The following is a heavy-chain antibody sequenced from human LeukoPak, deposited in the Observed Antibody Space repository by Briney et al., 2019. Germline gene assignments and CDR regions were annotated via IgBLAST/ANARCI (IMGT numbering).Heavy chain of an antibody. CDR2: IYHSGST. J-gene: IGHJ4*02. CDR3: ARVVQNWGTIDY. V-gene: IGHV4-38-2*02. Sequence: KASETLSLTCTVSGYSISSGSCWGWIRQPPGEGLDWIGSIYHSGSTFYNPSLKSRVTISVDTSKNQFSLKLSSVTAADSALYYCARVVQNWGTIDYWGQGTLVTVSS. CDR1: GYSISSGSC. D-gene: IGHD3-16*01.